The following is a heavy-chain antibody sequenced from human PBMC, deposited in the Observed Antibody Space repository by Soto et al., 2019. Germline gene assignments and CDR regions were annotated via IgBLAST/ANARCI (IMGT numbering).Heavy chain of an antibody. D-gene: IGHD6-13*01. Sequence: EVQLLESGGGLVQPGGSLRLSCAASGITFSSYAMSWVRQAPGKGLEWVSGISGSGGTTYYADPVKGRFTISRDNSNNSLYLQMNSLRAENTTVYYCAKDQRLLVAAAGTFSDYWGQVTLVTVFS. J-gene: IGHJ4*02. CDR1: GITFSSYA. CDR2: ISGSGGTT. V-gene: IGHV3-23*01. CDR3: AKDQRLLVAAAGTFSDY.